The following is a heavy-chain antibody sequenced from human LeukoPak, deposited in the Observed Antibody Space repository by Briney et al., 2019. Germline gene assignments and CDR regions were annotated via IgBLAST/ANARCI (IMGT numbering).Heavy chain of an antibody. D-gene: IGHD3-22*01. J-gene: IGHJ3*02. CDR3: AREGTYYYDSSGYDAFDI. CDR1: GFTFSSYS. CDR2: ISSSSSYI. V-gene: IGHV3-21*01. Sequence: KSGGSLRLSCAASGFTFSSYSMNWVRQAPGKGLEWVSSISSSSSYIYYADSVKGRFTISRDNAKNSLYLQMNSLRAEDTAVYYCAREGTYYYDSSGYDAFDIWGQGTMVTVSS.